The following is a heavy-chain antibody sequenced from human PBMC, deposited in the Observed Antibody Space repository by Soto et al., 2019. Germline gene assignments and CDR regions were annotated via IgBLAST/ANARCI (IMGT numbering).Heavy chain of an antibody. CDR1: GFTFSSYA. V-gene: IGHV3-23*01. CDR3: AKRGDGMKGAFDI. J-gene: IGHJ3*02. Sequence: EVQLLESGGGLVQPGGSLRLSCAASGFTFSSYAMSWFRQAPGKGLEWVSAISGSGGSTYYADSVKGRFTISRDNSKNTLYLQMNSLRAEDTAVYYCAKRGDGMKGAFDIWGQGTMVTVSS. CDR2: ISGSGGST.